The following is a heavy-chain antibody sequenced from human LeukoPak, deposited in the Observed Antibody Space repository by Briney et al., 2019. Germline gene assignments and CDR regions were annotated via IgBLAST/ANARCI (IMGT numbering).Heavy chain of an antibody. CDR3: ARGSSSSWYVVY. J-gene: IGHJ4*02. Sequence: KPSETLSLTCAVYGGSFSGYYWSWIRQPPGKGLEWIGEINHSGSTNYNPSLKSRVTISVDTSKNQFSLKLSSVTAADTAVYYCARGSSSSWYVVYWGQGTLVTVSS. CDR2: INHSGST. D-gene: IGHD6-13*01. V-gene: IGHV4-34*01. CDR1: GGSFSGYY.